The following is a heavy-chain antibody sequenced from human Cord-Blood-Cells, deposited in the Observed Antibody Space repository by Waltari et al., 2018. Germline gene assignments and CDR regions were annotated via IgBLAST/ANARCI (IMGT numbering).Heavy chain of an antibody. D-gene: IGHD3-9*01. CDR3: ARGRTGDAFDI. J-gene: IGHJ3*02. Sequence: KPSETLSLTCAVYGGSFSGYYWSWIRQPPGKGLEWIGEINHSGSTNYNPSLKSRVTISVDTSKNQFSLKLSSVTAADTAVYYCARGRTGDAFDIWGQGTMVTVSS. CDR2: INHSGST. CDR1: GGSFSGYY. V-gene: IGHV4-34*01.